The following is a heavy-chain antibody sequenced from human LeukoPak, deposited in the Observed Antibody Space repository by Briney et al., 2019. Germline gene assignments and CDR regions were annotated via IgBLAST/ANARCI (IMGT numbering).Heavy chain of an antibody. CDR1: GFTFSNYD. CDR3: ARESFGLDY. D-gene: IGHD3-16*01. Sequence: PGGSLRLSCAASGFTFSNYDMHWVRQAPGKGLEWVAFISSDRSNEYYGDSVKGRFTIYRDNLILYLQMNRLRTEDTAVYFCARESFGLDYWGQGTLVTVSS. V-gene: IGHV3-30-3*01. J-gene: IGHJ4*02. CDR2: ISSDRSNE.